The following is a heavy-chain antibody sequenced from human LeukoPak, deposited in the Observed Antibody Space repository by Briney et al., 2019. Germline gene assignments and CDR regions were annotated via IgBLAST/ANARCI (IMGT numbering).Heavy chain of an antibody. V-gene: IGHV4-34*01. D-gene: IGHD3-16*02. J-gene: IGHJ4*02. CDR1: GGSFSGYY. Sequence: SETLSLTCGVYGGSFSGYYWSWIRQPPGKGLEWIGEINHSGSTNYNPSLKSRVTISVDTSKNQFSLKLSSVTAADTAVYYCARIRRDYDYVWGSYRPSYYFDYWGQGTLVTVSS. CDR3: ARIRRDYDYVWGSYRPSYYFDY. CDR2: INHSGST.